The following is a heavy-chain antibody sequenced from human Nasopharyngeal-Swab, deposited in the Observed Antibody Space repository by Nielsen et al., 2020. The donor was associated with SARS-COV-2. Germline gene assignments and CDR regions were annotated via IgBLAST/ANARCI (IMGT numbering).Heavy chain of an antibody. D-gene: IGHD2-15*01. V-gene: IGHV4-30-2*01. CDR2: IYQSGST. Sequence: WIRQPPGKGLEWIGYIYQSGSTDYNPSLKSRVTISIDRSKNQFSLKLISVTAADTAVYYCAREISGGSSHDAFDVWGQGTMV. J-gene: IGHJ3*01. CDR3: AREISGGSSHDAFDV.